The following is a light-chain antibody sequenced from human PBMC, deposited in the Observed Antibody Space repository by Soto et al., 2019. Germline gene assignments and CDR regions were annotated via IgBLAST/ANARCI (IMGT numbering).Light chain of an antibody. CDR3: QQSYRTPYT. CDR2: AGS. J-gene: IGKJ2*01. V-gene: IGKV1-39*01. CDR1: QSISNY. Sequence: DIQMTQSPSSLSASVGDRVTITCRTSQSISNYLNWYQQNPGKAPKLLINAGSTLQSGVPLRFSGSGSGTDFTLTISSLQPEDFTTYYCQQSYRTPYTFGQGTRLDIK.